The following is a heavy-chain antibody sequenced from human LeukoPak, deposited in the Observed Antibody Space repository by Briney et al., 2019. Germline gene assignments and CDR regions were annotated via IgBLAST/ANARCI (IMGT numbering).Heavy chain of an antibody. D-gene: IGHD4-11*01. J-gene: IGHJ5*02. CDR1: GFRFSSFG. Sequence: ASVKVSCKASGFRFSSFGVSWVRQAPGQGLEWMGWISNCFGVTHYAEKFEDRVTMTVDTSTTTVYMELRSLKYDDTAIYYCARDSDYSGNGNGDWFDPWGQGTAVTVSS. V-gene: IGHV1-18*04. CDR3: ARDSDYSGNGNGDWFDP. CDR2: ISNCFGVT.